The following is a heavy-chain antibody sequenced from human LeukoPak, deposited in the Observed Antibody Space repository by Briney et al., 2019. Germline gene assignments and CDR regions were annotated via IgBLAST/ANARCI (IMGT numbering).Heavy chain of an antibody. CDR1: GFTFDDYA. V-gene: IGHV3-9*01. CDR3: AKDDYGSTCVVLGA. J-gene: IGHJ3*01. CDR2: ISWNSGSI. Sequence: GGSLRLSCAASGFTFDDYAMHWVRQAPGKGLEWVSGISWNSGSIGYADSVKGRFTISRDNAKNSLYLQMNSLRAEDTALYYCAKDDYGSTCVVLGAWGQGTMVTVSS. D-gene: IGHD4-17*01.